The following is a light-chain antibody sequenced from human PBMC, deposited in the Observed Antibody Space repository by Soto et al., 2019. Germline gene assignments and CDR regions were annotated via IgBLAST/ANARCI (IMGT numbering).Light chain of an antibody. J-gene: IGKJ1*01. CDR2: GAS. Sequence: EIVLTQSAASLSLSPGERVTLSCRASQSVSSNLAWYQQKPGQAPRLLIHGASNRATGIPDRFNGSGSGTDFTLTISRLEPEDSAVYYCQQYDTLPRTFGQGTKVDI. CDR3: QQYDTLPRT. V-gene: IGKV3-20*01. CDR1: QSVSSN.